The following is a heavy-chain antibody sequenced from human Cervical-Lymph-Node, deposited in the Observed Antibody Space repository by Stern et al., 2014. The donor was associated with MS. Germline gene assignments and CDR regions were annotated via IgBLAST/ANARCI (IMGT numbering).Heavy chain of an antibody. Sequence: VQLVESGPGLVKPSETLSLTCTVSGGSISTYYWSWIRQPPGKGLEWIGYIYYSGDTNYNPSLKSRVTISVDTSKNQFSLKLSSVTAADTAVYYCARDVRYFEYGMDVWGQGTTVTVSS. J-gene: IGHJ6*02. CDR3: ARDVRYFEYGMDV. V-gene: IGHV4-59*01. CDR2: IYYSGDT. D-gene: IGHD3-9*01. CDR1: GGSISTYY.